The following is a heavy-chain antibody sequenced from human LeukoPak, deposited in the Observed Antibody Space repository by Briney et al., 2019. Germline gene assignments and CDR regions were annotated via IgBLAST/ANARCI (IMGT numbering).Heavy chain of an antibody. D-gene: IGHD3-16*01. V-gene: IGHV3-23*01. CDR2: ISGSGGST. CDR3: VRDLYPGYYYYYYGMDV. CDR1: GFTFSSYA. Sequence: GGSLRLSCAASGFTFSSYAMSWVRQAPGKGLEWVSAISGSGGSTYYADSVKGRFTISRDNSRNTLYLQMNSLRAEDTAVYYCVRDLYPGYYYYYYGMDVWGQGTTVTVPS. J-gene: IGHJ6*02.